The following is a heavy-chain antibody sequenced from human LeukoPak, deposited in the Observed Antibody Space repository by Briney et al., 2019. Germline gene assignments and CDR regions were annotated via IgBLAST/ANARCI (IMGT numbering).Heavy chain of an antibody. J-gene: IGHJ4*02. CDR1: GYTFTSYG. D-gene: IGHD3-22*01. V-gene: IGHV1-18*04. CDR3: AREDYYYDSSGYPDYYFDY. Sequence: ASVKVSCEASGYTFTSYGISWVRQAPGQGLEWMGWISAYNGNTNYAQKLQGRVTMTTDTSTSTAYMELRSLRSDDTAVYYCAREDYYYDSSGYPDYYFDYWGQGTLVTVSS. CDR2: ISAYNGNT.